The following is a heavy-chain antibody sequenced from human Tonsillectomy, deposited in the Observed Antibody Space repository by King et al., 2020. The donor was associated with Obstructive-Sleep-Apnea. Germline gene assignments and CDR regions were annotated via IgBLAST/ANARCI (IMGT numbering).Heavy chain of an antibody. V-gene: IGHV4-39*07. CDR3: ARGIDYFDY. CDR2: IYYSGST. CDR1: GGSISSSSYY. D-gene: IGHD6-13*01. J-gene: IGHJ4*02. Sequence: LQLQESGPGLVKPSETLSLTCTVSGGSISSSSYYWGWIRQPPGKGLEWIGGIYYSGSTYYNPSLKSQVTISVDTSKNQFSLKLSSVTAADTAVYYCARGIDYFDYWGQGTLVTVSS.